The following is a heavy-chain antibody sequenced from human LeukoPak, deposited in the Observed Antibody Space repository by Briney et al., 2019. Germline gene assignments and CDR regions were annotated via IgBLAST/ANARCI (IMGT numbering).Heavy chain of an antibody. CDR2: IYYSGST. CDR1: GGSISSSSYY. Sequence: PSESLSLTCTVSGGSISSSSYYWGWIRQPPGKGLEWIGSIYYSGSTYYNPSLKSRVTISVDTSKNQFSLKLSSVTAADTAVYYCARACNDIVVVLPDYWGQGTLVTVSS. CDR3: ARACNDIVVVLPDY. D-gene: IGHD2-2*01. J-gene: IGHJ4*02. V-gene: IGHV4-39*07.